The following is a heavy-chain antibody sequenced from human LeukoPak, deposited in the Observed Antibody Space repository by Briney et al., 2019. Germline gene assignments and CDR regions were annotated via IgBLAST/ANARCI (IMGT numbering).Heavy chain of an antibody. Sequence: ASVKVSCKASGYTFTGYYIHWVRQAPGQGLEWMGWINPNSGGTNYAQKFQGRVTMTRDTSISTAYMELSRLRSDDTAVYYCARDLSVVAATPGYWGQGTLVTVSS. CDR3: ARDLSVVAATPGY. V-gene: IGHV1-2*02. J-gene: IGHJ4*02. CDR1: GYTFTGYY. CDR2: INPNSGGT. D-gene: IGHD2-15*01.